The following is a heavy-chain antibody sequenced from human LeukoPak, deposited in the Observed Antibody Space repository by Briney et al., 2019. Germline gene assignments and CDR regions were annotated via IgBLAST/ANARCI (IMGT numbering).Heavy chain of an antibody. V-gene: IGHV1-18*01. D-gene: IGHD1-26*01. Sequence: GASVKVSCKASGYTFANYGISWVRQAPRQGLEWMGWVSAYNGNTNYAQNLQDRVTMTTDTSTSTAYMELRSLRSDDTAVYFCARDAATISDTFDIWGQGTMVAVSS. CDR1: GYTFANYG. CDR2: VSAYNGNT. J-gene: IGHJ3*02. CDR3: ARDAATISDTFDI.